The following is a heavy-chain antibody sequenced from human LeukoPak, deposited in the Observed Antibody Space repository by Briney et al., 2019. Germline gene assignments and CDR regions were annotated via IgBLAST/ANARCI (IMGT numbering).Heavy chain of an antibody. CDR2: IKQDGSEK. CDR1: GFPFSNAW. J-gene: IGHJ4*02. CDR3: ARCDFWSGYYADYFDY. D-gene: IGHD3-3*01. V-gene: IGHV3-7*01. Sequence: GGSLRLSCAASGFPFSNAWMSWVRQAPGKGLEWVADIKQDGSEKYYVDSVKGRFTISRDNAKNSLYLQMNSLRAGDTAVYYCARCDFWSGYYADYFDYWGQGTLVTVSS.